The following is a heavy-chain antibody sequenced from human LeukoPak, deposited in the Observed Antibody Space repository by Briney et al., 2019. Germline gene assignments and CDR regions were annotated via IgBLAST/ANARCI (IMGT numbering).Heavy chain of an antibody. CDR3: ARGPLRYSSGWYVRGNNWFDP. CDR1: GGSFSGYY. Sequence: SETLSLTCAVYGGSFSGYYWSWIRQPPGKGLEWVGEINHSGSTNYNPSLKSRVTISVDTSKNQFSLKLSSVTAADTAVYYCARGPLRYSSGWYVRGNNWFDPWGQGTLVTVSS. CDR2: INHSGST. D-gene: IGHD6-19*01. J-gene: IGHJ5*02. V-gene: IGHV4-34*01.